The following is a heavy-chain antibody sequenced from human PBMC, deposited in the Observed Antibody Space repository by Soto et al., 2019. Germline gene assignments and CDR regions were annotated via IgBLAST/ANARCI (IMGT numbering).Heavy chain of an antibody. J-gene: IGHJ4*02. Sequence: EVQLVESGGGLVQPGGSLRLSCAASGFTFSTYEMNWVRQAPGKGLEWLSYIIGSGRTIYYADSVKGRFTISRDNSKNTLYLQMNSLRAEDTAVYYCAKDITMLESYYFDYWGQGTLVTVSS. CDR2: IIGSGRTI. V-gene: IGHV3-48*03. CDR1: GFTFSTYE. D-gene: IGHD3-22*01. CDR3: AKDITMLESYYFDY.